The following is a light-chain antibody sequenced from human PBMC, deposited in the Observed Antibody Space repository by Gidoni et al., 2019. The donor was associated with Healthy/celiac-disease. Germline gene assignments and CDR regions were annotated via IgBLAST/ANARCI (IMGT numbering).Light chain of an antibody. Sequence: QSVLTQPPSASGTPGQRVTISCSGSSSNIGSNSLYWYQQPPGTAPKLLIYRNNQRPSGVPDRFSGSKSGTSASLAISGLRSEDEADYYCAAWDDSREVFGGGTKLTVL. J-gene: IGLJ2*01. CDR2: RNN. V-gene: IGLV1-47*01. CDR3: AAWDDSREV. CDR1: SSNIGSNS.